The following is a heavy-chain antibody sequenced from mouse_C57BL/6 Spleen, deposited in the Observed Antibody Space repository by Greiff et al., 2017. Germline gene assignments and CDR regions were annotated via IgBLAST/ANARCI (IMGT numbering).Heavy chain of an antibody. J-gene: IGHJ4*01. Sequence: EVKLMESGGGLVQPGGSLKLSCAASGFTFSDYYMYWVRQTPEKRLEWVAYISNGGGSTYYPDTVKGRFTISRDNAKNTLYLQMSRLKSEDTAMYYCASPDGPWGQGTSVTVSS. CDR1: GFTFSDYY. CDR3: ASPDGP. V-gene: IGHV5-12*01. CDR2: ISNGGGST. D-gene: IGHD2-3*01.